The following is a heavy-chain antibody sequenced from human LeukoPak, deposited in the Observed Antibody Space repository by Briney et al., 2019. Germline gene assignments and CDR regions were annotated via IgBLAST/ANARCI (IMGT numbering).Heavy chain of an antibody. CDR3: ARDPGGDYGHDY. J-gene: IGHJ4*02. D-gene: IGHD4-17*01. Sequence: GASVKVSCKASGYTFTGYYMHWVRQAPGQGVEWMGRINPNSGGTNYAQKFQGRVTMTRDTSISTAYMELSRLRSDDTAVYYCARDPGGDYGHDYWGQGTLVTVSS. V-gene: IGHV1-2*06. CDR1: GYTFTGYY. CDR2: INPNSGGT.